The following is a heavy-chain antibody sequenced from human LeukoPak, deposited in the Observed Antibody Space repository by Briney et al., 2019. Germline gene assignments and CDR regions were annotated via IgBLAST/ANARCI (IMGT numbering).Heavy chain of an antibody. CDR2: INPNSGGT. D-gene: IGHD3-3*01. CDR3: ARDGIGDFWSGYYYYYMDV. V-gene: IGHV1-2*02. CDR1: GYTFTGYY. J-gene: IGHJ6*03. Sequence: ASVKVSCKASGYTFTGYYMHWVRQAPGQGLEGMGWINPNSGGTNYAQKFQGRVTMTRDTSISTAYMELSRLRADDTAVYYCARDGIGDFWSGYYYYYMDVWGKGTTVTVSS.